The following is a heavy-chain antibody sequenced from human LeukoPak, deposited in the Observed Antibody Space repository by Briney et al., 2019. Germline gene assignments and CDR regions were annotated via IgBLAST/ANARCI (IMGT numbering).Heavy chain of an antibody. J-gene: IGHJ4*02. Sequence: ASVKVSCKASGYTFTSYYMHWVRQAPGQGLEWMGIINPSGGSTSYAQKFQGRVTMTRDTSTGTVYMELSSLRSEHTAVYYCARGIMITFGGVIVPPPVDYWGQGTLVTVSS. CDR2: INPSGGST. V-gene: IGHV1-46*01. D-gene: IGHD3-16*02. CDR3: ARGIMITFGGVIVPPPVDY. CDR1: GYTFTSYY.